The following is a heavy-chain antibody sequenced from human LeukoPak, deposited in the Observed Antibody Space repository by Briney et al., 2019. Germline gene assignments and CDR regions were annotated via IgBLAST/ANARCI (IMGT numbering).Heavy chain of an antibody. CDR2: ISSSSSTI. Sequence: GGSLRLSCAASGFTFSSYNMNWVRQAPGKGLEWVSYISSSSSTIYYADSVKGRFTISRDNAKNSLYLQMNSLRAEDTAVYYCARDSSSYYFDYWGQGTLVTVSS. D-gene: IGHD6-6*01. CDR3: ARDSSSYYFDY. J-gene: IGHJ4*02. V-gene: IGHV3-48*01. CDR1: GFTFSSYN.